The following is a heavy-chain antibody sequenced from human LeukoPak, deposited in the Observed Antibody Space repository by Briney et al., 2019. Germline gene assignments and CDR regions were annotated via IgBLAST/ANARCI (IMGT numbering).Heavy chain of an antibody. CDR1: GYTFTSYG. CDR2: ISAYDGNT. V-gene: IGHV1-18*01. CDR3: ARDNTDYDFWSGYWKNNWFDP. J-gene: IGHJ5*02. Sequence: ASVKVSCKASGYTFTSYGISWVRQAPGHGLEWMGWISAYDGNTNYAQKLQGRVTMTTDTSTSTAYMELRSLRSDDTAVYYCARDNTDYDFWSGYWKNNWFDPWGQGTLVTVSS. D-gene: IGHD3-3*01.